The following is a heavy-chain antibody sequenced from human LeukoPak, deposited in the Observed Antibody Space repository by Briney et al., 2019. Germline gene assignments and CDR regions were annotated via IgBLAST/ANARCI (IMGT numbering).Heavy chain of an antibody. J-gene: IGHJ4*02. CDR3: ARVAVAGTTRGPPIDY. Sequence: GGSLRLSCAASGFAFSSYGMHWVRQAPGKGLEWVAVISYDGSNKYYADSVKGRFTISRDNSKNTLYLQMNSLRAEDTAVYYCARVAVAGTTRGPPIDYWGQGTLVTVSS. CDR2: ISYDGSNK. D-gene: IGHD6-19*01. CDR1: GFAFSSYG. V-gene: IGHV3-30*03.